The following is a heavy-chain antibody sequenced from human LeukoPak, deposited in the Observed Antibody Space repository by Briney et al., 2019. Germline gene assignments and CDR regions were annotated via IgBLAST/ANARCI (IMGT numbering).Heavy chain of an antibody. V-gene: IGHV3-53*01. CDR3: ARERVGDYYDSSGYLDY. J-gene: IGHJ4*02. CDR2: IYSGGST. CDR1: GFTVSSNF. Sequence: PGGSLRLSCVASGFTVSSNFMSGVRQAPGKGLEWVSEIYSGGSTYLADSVKGRFAISRDNPKNKVYLQMNSLRAEDTAVYYCARERVGDYYDSSGYLDYWGQGTLVTVSS. D-gene: IGHD3-22*01.